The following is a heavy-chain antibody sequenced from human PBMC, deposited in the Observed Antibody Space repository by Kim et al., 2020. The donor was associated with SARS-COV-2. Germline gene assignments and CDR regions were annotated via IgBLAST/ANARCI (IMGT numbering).Heavy chain of an antibody. D-gene: IGHD6-19*01. CDR3: ARHCSSGWTTPGGYFDY. Sequence: GGSLRLSCAASGFTFSSYGMHWVRQAPGKGLEWVAVIWYDGSNKYYADSVKGRFTISRDNSKNTLYLQMNSLRAEDTAVYYCARHCSSGWTTPGGYFDYWGQGTLVTVSS. CDR2: IWYDGSNK. CDR1: GFTFSSYG. J-gene: IGHJ4*02. V-gene: IGHV3-33*01.